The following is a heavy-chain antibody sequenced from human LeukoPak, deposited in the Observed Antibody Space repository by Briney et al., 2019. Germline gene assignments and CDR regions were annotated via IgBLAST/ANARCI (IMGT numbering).Heavy chain of an antibody. J-gene: IGHJ4*02. CDR3: ARELGYCSGGSCYQFDY. CDR2: IYHSGRT. V-gene: IGHV4-38-2*01. CDR1: GYSISSGYY. Sequence: SETLSLTCAVSGYSISSGYYWGWIRQPPGKGLEWIGSIYHSGRTYYNPSLKSRVTISVDTSKNQFFLKLSSVTAADTAVYYCARELGYCSGGSCYQFDYWGQGTLVTVSS. D-gene: IGHD2-15*01.